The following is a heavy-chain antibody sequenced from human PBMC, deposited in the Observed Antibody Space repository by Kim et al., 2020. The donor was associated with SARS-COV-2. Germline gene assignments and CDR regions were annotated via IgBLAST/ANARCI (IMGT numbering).Heavy chain of an antibody. CDR1: GYSFTNYG. CDR3: ARDRGYCSGASCYSVPSYFDY. V-gene: IGHV1-18*01. Sequence: ASVKVSCKASGYSFTNYGITWVRRAPGQGLEWMGWISTDNGNTNYAQNLQGRVTMTTDTSTSTAYMELRSLRSDDTAVYYCARDRGYCSGASCYSVPSYFDYWGQGTLVTVSS. D-gene: IGHD2-15*01. CDR2: ISTDNGNT. J-gene: IGHJ4*02.